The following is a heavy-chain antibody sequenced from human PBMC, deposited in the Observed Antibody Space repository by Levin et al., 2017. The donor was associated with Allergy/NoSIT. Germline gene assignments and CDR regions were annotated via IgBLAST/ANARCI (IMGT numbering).Heavy chain of an antibody. CDR2: IYNRGGA. J-gene: IGHJ6*02. D-gene: IGHD3-10*01. Sequence: PSETLSLTCTVSGDSISSGEFYWSWIRQLPGKGLEWIGFIYNRGGAYYNPSLKSRLSMSMDTSKNQFSLRLSSVTVADTAIYYCARDECAWFGECYGMDVWGQGTTVTVSS. CDR1: GDSISSGEFY. CDR3: ARDECAWFGECYGMDV. V-gene: IGHV4-31*02.